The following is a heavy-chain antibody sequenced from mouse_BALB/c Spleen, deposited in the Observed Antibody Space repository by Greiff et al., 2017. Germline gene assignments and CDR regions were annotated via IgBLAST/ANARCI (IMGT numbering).Heavy chain of an antibody. V-gene: IGHV10-1*02. CDR2: IRSKSNNYAT. CDR3: VRAYYYGSRAWFAY. Sequence: EVQLVESGGGLVQPKGSLKLSCAASGFTFNTYAMNWVRQAPGKGLEWVARIRSKSNNYATYYADSVKDRFTISRDDSQSMLYLQMNNLKTEDTAMYYCVRAYYYGSRAWFAYWGQGTLVTVSA. CDR1: GFTFNTYA. J-gene: IGHJ3*01. D-gene: IGHD1-1*01.